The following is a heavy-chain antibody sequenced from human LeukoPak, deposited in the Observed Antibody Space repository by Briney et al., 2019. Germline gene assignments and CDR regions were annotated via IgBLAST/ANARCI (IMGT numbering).Heavy chain of an antibody. V-gene: IGHV3-7*01. Sequence: GGSLRLSCAAAGFTFNSYWMTWVRQAPGKGLEWVANIKEDGSVKYYVDSVKGRFTISRDNAKNSLYLQMNSLRAEDTAVYYCAKDLLVGALDYWGQGTLVTVSS. CDR3: AKDLLVGALDY. CDR2: IKEDGSVK. J-gene: IGHJ4*02. CDR1: GFTFNSYW. D-gene: IGHD1-26*01.